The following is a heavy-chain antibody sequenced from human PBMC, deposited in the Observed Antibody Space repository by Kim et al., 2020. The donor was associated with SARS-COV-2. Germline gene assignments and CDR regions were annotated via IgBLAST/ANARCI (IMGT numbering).Heavy chain of an antibody. J-gene: IGHJ4*02. Sequence: GGSLRLSCAASGFTFDDYAMHWVRQAPGKGLEWVSGISWNSGSIGYADSVKGRFTISRDNAKNSLYLQMNSLRAEDTALYYCAKGSSGWYEYFDYWGQGTLVTVSS. CDR2: ISWNSGSI. CDR3: AKGSSGWYEYFDY. D-gene: IGHD6-19*01. CDR1: GFTFDDYA. V-gene: IGHV3-9*01.